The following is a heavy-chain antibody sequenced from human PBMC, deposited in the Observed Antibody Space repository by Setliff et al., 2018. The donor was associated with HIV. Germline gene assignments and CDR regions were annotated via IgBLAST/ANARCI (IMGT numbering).Heavy chain of an antibody. CDR1: GYTFTGYY. CDR3: TRTRILTGYYSSRTYYFDS. Sequence: ASVKVSCKASGYTFTGYYMHWVRQAPGQGLEWMGPIDRTTGDTRYTQKFQGRVTMTRDTFISTAYMELSRLRSDETAVYYCTRTRILTGYYSSRTYYFDSWGQGTLVTVSS. V-gene: IGHV1-2*06. CDR2: IDRTTGDT. J-gene: IGHJ4*02. D-gene: IGHD3-9*01.